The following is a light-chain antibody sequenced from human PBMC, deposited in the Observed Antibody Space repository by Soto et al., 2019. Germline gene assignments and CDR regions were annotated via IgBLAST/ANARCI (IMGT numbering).Light chain of an antibody. J-gene: IGKJ1*01. Sequence: DIQMTKSPSTLSASVGDRVTVTCRASQTITDWLAWYQQKPGKAPKLLIYDISTLESGVPSRFSGSGSGTKFTLTISSLQPEDFATYYCQEYNSYTGTFGQGTKV. V-gene: IGKV1-5*01. CDR1: QTITDW. CDR3: QEYNSYTGT. CDR2: DIS.